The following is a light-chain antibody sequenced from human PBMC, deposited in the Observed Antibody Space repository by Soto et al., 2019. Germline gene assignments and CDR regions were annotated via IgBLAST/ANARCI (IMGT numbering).Light chain of an antibody. CDR2: GNS. CDR1: SSNIGAVYD. J-gene: IGLJ2*01. CDR3: QSYDSSLSGVV. V-gene: IGLV1-40*01. Sequence: QSVLTQPPSVSGAPGQRVTISCTGSSSNIGAVYDVHWYQQLPGTAPKLLIYGNSNRPSGVPDRFSGSKSGTSASLAITGLQAEDEADYYCQSYDSSLSGVVLGGGTQLTVL.